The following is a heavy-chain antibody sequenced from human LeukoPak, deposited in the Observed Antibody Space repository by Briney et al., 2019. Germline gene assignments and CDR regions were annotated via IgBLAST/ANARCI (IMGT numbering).Heavy chain of an antibody. CDR1: GGSIRSYY. J-gene: IGHJ4*02. V-gene: IGHV4-59*08. Sequence: SETLSLTCSVSGGSIRSYYWSWIRQPPGKGLEWIGYIFYSGSTNYNPSLKSRVAISVDTSTNQVSLELTSVTAADTAVYYCARHEYSYGNFDYWGQGTLVTVSS. CDR3: ARHEYSYGNFDY. D-gene: IGHD5-18*01. CDR2: IFYSGST.